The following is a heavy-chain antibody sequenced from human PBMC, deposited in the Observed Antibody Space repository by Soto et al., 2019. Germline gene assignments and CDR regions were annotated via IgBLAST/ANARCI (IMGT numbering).Heavy chain of an antibody. CDR1: GFTFSSYA. CDR2: ISYDGSNK. CDR3: ARGDEHGSYCDLGY. Sequence: PGGSLRLSCAASGFTFSSYAMHWVRQAPGKGLEWVAVISYDGSNKYYADSVKGRFTISRDNSKSTLYLQVDSLRTEDTAVYYCARGDEHGSYCDLGYWGQGT. D-gene: IGHD3-10*01. V-gene: IGHV3-30-3*01. J-gene: IGHJ4*02.